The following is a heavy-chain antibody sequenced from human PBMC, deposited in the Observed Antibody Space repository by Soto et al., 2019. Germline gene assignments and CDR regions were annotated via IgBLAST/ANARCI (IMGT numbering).Heavy chain of an antibody. Sequence: SETLSLTCAVYGGSFSGYYWSWIRQPPGKGLEWIGEINHSGSTNYNPSLKSRVTISVDTSKNQFSLKLSSVTAADTAVYYCARGLGRIAAAGTVYMDVWGKGTTVTVSS. J-gene: IGHJ6*03. CDR3: ARGLGRIAAAGTVYMDV. V-gene: IGHV4-34*01. CDR2: INHSGST. CDR1: GGSFSGYY. D-gene: IGHD6-13*01.